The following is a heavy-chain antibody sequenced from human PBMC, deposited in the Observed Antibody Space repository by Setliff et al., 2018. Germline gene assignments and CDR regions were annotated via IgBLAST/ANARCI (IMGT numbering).Heavy chain of an antibody. CDR1: GYSISSGYY. V-gene: IGHV4-38-2*01. D-gene: IGHD2-8*02. CDR3: TVYNTGSSKDHY. CDR2: IYHSGST. J-gene: IGHJ4*02. Sequence: SETLSLTCAVSGYSISSGYYWGWIRQPPGKGLEWIGSIYHSGSTYYNPSLKSRVTISVDTSKNQFSLKLSSVTAADTAVYYCTVYNTGSSKDHYWGQGTPVTVSS.